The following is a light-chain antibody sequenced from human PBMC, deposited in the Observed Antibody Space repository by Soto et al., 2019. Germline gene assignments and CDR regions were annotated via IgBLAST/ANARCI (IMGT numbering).Light chain of an antibody. CDR1: QSISDF. CDR3: QQYNGYWT. Sequence: DIQMTQSPSTLSASVGDRVTITCRASQSISDFLAWYQQKPGKAPKLLIYKASNLKTGVPSRFSGSGSGTEFPLTIKSPAAYYFASYYCQQYNGYWTFGQGTKVEI. CDR2: KAS. J-gene: IGKJ1*01. V-gene: IGKV1-5*03.